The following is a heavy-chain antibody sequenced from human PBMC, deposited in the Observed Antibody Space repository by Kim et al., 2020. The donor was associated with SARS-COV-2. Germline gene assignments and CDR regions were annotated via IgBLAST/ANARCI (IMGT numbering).Heavy chain of an antibody. Sequence: GGSLRLSCAASGITFSTYGMSWVRQAPGKGLEYVSVISAYGGRTYYADSVKGRFTISRDNSKNTLYLQMNSLRADDTAVYYCATKQLGGAFDYWGQGTLV. CDR3: ATKQLGGAFDY. CDR1: GITFSTYG. J-gene: IGHJ4*02. D-gene: IGHD1-26*01. CDR2: ISAYGGRT. V-gene: IGHV3-23*01.